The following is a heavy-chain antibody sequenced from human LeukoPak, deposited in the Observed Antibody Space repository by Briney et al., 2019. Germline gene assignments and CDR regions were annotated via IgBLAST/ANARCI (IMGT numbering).Heavy chain of an antibody. Sequence: SETLSLTCTVSGYSIGSGYYWGWIRQPPGKGLEWIGSIYHSGSTYYNPSLKSRVTISVDTSKNQFSLKLSSVTAADTAVYYCARGTMVRGSYYFDYWGQGTLVTVSS. CDR1: GYSIGSGYY. CDR3: ARGTMVRGSYYFDY. V-gene: IGHV4-38-2*02. D-gene: IGHD3-10*01. CDR2: IYHSGST. J-gene: IGHJ4*02.